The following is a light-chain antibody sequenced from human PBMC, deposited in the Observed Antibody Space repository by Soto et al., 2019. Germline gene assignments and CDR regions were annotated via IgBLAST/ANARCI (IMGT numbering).Light chain of an antibody. CDR1: QSVSSY. CDR2: DAS. Sequence: EIVLTQSPATLSLSRGERATLSCRASQSVSSYLAWYQQKPGQAPRLLIYDASNRATGIPARFSGSGSGTDFTLTISSLEPEDFAVYYCQQRSNWPTFGQGTRLEIK. CDR3: QQRSNWPT. V-gene: IGKV3-11*01. J-gene: IGKJ5*01.